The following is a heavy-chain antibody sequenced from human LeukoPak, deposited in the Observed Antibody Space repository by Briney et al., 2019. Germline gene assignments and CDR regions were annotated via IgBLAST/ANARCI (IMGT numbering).Heavy chain of an antibody. J-gene: IGHJ6*03. CDR3: ARWSGSVTARNYYYYMDV. CDR1: GDSINSYH. Sequence: PSENLSLTCTISGDSINSYHWSWLRQPPGSKLEWIGYFYYSGVTNYNPSLKSRVTMSLDTSKKQFSLKLNSVTAADTAVYYCARWSGSVTARNYYYYMDVRGEGTTVTVSS. D-gene: IGHD6-6*01. V-gene: IGHV4-59*08. CDR2: FYYSGVT.